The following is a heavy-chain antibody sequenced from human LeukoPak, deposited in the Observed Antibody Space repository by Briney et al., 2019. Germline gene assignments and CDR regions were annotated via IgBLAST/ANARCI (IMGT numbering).Heavy chain of an antibody. CDR1: GFTFSSYA. CDR2: ISGSGGST. Sequence: GGSLRLSCAASGFTFSSYAMSWVRQAPGKGLEWVSAISGSGGSTYYADSVKGRFTISRDNAKNTLYLQMNSLRAEDTAVYYCARGYYDSSGYYRYHFDYWGQGTLVTVSS. V-gene: IGHV3-23*01. CDR3: ARGYYDSSGYYRYHFDY. D-gene: IGHD3-22*01. J-gene: IGHJ4*02.